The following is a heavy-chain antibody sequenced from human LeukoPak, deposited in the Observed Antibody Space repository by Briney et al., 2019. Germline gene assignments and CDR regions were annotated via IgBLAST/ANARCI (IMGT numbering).Heavy chain of an antibody. CDR1: GGSISRSSYY. V-gene: IGHV4-39*01. J-gene: IGHJ4*02. CDR3: ARHSHYGDLADY. D-gene: IGHD4-17*01. Sequence: PSETLSLTRTVSGGSISRSSYYWGWIRQPPGKGLEWIGSIYYSGSTYYNPSLKSRVTISVDTSKNQFSLKLSSVTAADTAVYYCARHSHYGDLADYWGQGSLVTVSS. CDR2: IYYSGST.